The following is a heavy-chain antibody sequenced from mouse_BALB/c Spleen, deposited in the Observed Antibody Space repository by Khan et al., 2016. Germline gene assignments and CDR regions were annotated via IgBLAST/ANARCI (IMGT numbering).Heavy chain of an antibody. CDR1: GYSFTDYF. D-gene: IGHD2-12*01. Sequence: EVQLQESGPELVKPGASVKISCKASGYSFTDYFMNWVMQSHGKSLEWIGRINPYNGDTFFNQKFKGKATLTVDRSSSTAHMELRSLASEDSAVSYCARYSYDAYFDVWGAGTTFTVSS. V-gene: IGHV1-20*02. CDR2: INPYNGDT. CDR3: ARYSYDAYFDV. J-gene: IGHJ1*01.